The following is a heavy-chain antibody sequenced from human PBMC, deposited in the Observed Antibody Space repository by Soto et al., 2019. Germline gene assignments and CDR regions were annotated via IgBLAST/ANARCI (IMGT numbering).Heavy chain of an antibody. V-gene: IGHV4-61*05. CDR2: IYYSGST. J-gene: IGHJ6*02. CDR3: ASVTRTCISTSCYRYYYGMDV. CDR1: GGSISSIDYY. Sequence: TETLARTCTVSGGSISSIDYYWGWIRLPPAKWLEWIGYIYYSGSTNYNPSLKSRVTISVDTSKNQFSLKLSSVTAADTAVYYCASVTRTCISTSCYRYYYGMDVWGQGTTVT. D-gene: IGHD2-2*02.